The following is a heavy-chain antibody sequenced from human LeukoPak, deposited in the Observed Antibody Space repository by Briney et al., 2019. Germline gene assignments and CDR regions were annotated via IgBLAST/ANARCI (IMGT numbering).Heavy chain of an antibody. CDR1: GGSFSGYY. J-gene: IGHJ6*02. Sequence: SETLSLTCAVYGGSFSGYYWSWIRQPPGKGLEWIGEINYSGNTNYNPSLKSRVTISVDTSKNQFSLKLSSVTAADTAVYYCARGYYYGSGSYYKAPSYYYYGMDVWGQGTTVTVSS. CDR2: INYSGNT. V-gene: IGHV4-34*01. CDR3: ARGYYYGSGSYYKAPSYYYYGMDV. D-gene: IGHD3-10*01.